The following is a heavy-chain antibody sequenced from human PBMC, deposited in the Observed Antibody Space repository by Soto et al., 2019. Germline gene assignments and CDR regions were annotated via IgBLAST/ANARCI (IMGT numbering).Heavy chain of an antibody. CDR3: ARAGVTPYYFDY. J-gene: IGHJ4*02. V-gene: IGHV4-59*01. CDR2: IYYSGST. CDR1: GGSISSYY. Sequence: TSETLSLTCTVSGGSISSYYWSWIRQPPGKGLEWIGYIYYSGSTNYNPSLKSRVTISVDTSKNQFSLKLSSVTAADTAVYYCARAGVTPYYFDYWGQGTLVTVSS. D-gene: IGHD5-18*01.